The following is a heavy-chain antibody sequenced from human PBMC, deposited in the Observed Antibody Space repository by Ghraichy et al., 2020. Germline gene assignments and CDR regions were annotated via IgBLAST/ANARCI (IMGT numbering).Heavy chain of an antibody. CDR2: IKPDGSEN. D-gene: IGHD3-10*01. V-gene: IGHV3-7*03. CDR3: TRDRAFKCFDY. Sequence: SCAASGFNFTSSWMNWVRQAPGKELEWVAGIKPDGSENYHVDSVMGRFTISRDNARNSLYLQMNSLRAEDTAFYYCTRDRAFKCFDYWGQGTLVTVSS. J-gene: IGHJ4*02. CDR1: GFNFTSSW.